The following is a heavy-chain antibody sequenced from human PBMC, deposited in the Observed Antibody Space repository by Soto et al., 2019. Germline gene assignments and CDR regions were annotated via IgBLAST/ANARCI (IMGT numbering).Heavy chain of an antibody. Sequence: QVQLQQWGAGLLKPSETLSLTCAVYGGSFSGYYWSWIRQPPGKGLEWIGEINHSGSTNYNPSLKGRVTISVDTSKNQFSLKLSSVTAADTAVYYCARERKDIVVVPAHQARSAFDYWGQGTLVTVSS. J-gene: IGHJ4*02. CDR1: GGSFSGYY. D-gene: IGHD2-2*01. CDR2: INHSGST. V-gene: IGHV4-34*01. CDR3: ARERKDIVVVPAHQARSAFDY.